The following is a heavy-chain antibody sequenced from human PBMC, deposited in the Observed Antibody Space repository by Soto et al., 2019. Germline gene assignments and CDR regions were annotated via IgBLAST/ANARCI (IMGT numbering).Heavy chain of an antibody. J-gene: IGHJ6*02. CDR3: ARDSEGVLEWSLYYYYGMDV. CDR2: IIPIFGTA. Sequence: SVKVSCKASGGTFSSYAISWVRQAPGQGLEWMGGIIPIFGTANYAQKFQGRVTITADESTSTAYMELSSLRSEDTAVYYCARDSEGVLEWSLYYYYGMDVWAQRTTVTVSS. D-gene: IGHD3-3*01. CDR1: GGTFSSYA. V-gene: IGHV1-69*13.